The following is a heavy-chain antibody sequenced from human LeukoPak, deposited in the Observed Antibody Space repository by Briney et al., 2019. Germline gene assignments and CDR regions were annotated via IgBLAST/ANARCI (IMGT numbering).Heavy chain of an antibody. V-gene: IGHV3-21*01. J-gene: IGHJ4*02. CDR2: ISSSSSYI. Sequence: GGSLRLSCAASGFTFSSYSMNWVRQAPGKGLEWVSSISSSSSYIYYADSVKGRFTISRDNAKNSLYLQMNSLRAEDTAVYYCAREGYDFWSGYFWGQGTLVTVSS. D-gene: IGHD3-3*01. CDR1: GFTFSSYS. CDR3: AREGYDFWSGYF.